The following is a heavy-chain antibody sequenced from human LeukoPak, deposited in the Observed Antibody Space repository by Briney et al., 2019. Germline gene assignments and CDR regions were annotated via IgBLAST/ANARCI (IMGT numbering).Heavy chain of an antibody. Sequence: GGSLRLSCAASGFTFDDYAMHWVRQAPGKGLEWVSGISWNSGSIGYADSVKGRFTISRDNAKNSLYLQMNSLRAEDTALYYCAKDGPFGSNWGQGTLVTASS. CDR1: GFTFDDYA. CDR2: ISWNSGSI. D-gene: IGHD3-16*01. J-gene: IGHJ4*02. CDR3: AKDGPFGSN. V-gene: IGHV3-9*01.